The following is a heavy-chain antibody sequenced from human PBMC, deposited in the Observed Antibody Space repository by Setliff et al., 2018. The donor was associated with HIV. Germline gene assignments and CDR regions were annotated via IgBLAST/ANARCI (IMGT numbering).Heavy chain of an antibody. CDR2: LNTDGSST. J-gene: IGHJ6*02. Sequence: PGGSLRLSCAASGFTFSSYWMHWVPQAPGKGLVWVSRLNTDGSSTKYADSVKGRFTISRDNAKNSLYMQMNSLRVEDTAVYFCTRKHRPGVGMDLWGQGTTVTVSS. CDR3: TRKHRPGVGMDL. CDR1: GFTFSSYW. V-gene: IGHV3-74*03.